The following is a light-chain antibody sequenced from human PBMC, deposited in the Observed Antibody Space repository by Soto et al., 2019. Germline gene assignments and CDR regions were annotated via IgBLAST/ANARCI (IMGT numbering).Light chain of an antibody. CDR1: QSVSSY. J-gene: IGKJ4*01. CDR3: QQRSDWPLT. V-gene: IGKV3D-11*02. CDR2: DAS. Sequence: EIVLTQSPATLSLSPGERATLSCRASQSVSSYLAWYQQKPGQAPRLLIYDASNRATGIPARFSGSGAGTDCTLTISRLEPEEFAVYYCQQRSDWPLTFGGGTKVEIK.